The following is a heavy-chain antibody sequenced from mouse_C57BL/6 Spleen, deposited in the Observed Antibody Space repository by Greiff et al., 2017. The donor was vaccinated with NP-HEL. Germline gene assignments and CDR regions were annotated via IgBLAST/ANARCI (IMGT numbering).Heavy chain of an antibody. V-gene: IGHV5-4*01. Sequence: DVKLVESGGGLVKPGGSLKLSCAASGFTFSSYAMSWVRQTPEKRLEWVATISDGGSYTYYPDNVKGRFTISRDNAKNNLYLQMSHLKSEDTAMYYCAREAHFDVWGTGTTVTVSS. CDR2: ISDGGSYT. CDR3: AREAHFDV. CDR1: GFTFSSYA. J-gene: IGHJ1*03.